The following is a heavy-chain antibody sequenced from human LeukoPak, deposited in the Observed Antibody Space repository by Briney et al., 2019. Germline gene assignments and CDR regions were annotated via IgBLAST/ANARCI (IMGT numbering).Heavy chain of an antibody. CDR3: AREDGYSSSWCSDY. Sequence: GGSLRLSCAASGFTFSDYYMSWIRQAPGKGLEWVSDISSTSIYTNYADSVKGRFTISRDNAKNSLYLQMNSLRAEDTAVYYCAREDGYSSSWCSDYWGQGTLVTVSS. D-gene: IGHD6-13*01. CDR1: GFTFSDYY. CDR2: ISSTSIYT. V-gene: IGHV3-11*05. J-gene: IGHJ4*02.